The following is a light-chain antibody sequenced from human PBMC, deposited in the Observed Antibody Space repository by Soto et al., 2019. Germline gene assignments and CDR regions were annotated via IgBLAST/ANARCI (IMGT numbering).Light chain of an antibody. J-gene: IGKJ2*01. CDR1: QSITNW. Sequence: DIQMTQSPSTLSASVGDRVTITCRASQSITNWLAWYQQSPGKAPKLLIFDASSLQSGVPSRFSGSGSVTEFTLTVSSLQPDDFATYYCQQYHNFPYTFGQGTKLEI. CDR3: QQYHNFPYT. V-gene: IGKV1-5*01. CDR2: DAS.